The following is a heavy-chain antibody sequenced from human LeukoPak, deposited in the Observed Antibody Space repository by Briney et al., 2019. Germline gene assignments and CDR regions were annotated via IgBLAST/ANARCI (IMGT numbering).Heavy chain of an antibody. CDR1: GFTDSQNY. Sequence: GGSLRLSRAASGFTDSQNYMSWVRQAPGKGLEWVSVIYSGGSTNYADSVKGTFTISRDNSKNTLYLQMNSLRAEDRAVYYCARDLSGPLDYWGQGTLVTVSS. V-gene: IGHV3-66*01. D-gene: IGHD5-12*01. CDR3: ARDLSGPLDY. CDR2: IYSGGST. J-gene: IGHJ4*02.